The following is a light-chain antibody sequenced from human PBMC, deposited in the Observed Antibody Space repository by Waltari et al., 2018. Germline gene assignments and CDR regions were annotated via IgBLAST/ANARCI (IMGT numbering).Light chain of an antibody. CDR1: NIGSKG. CDR2: DDD. J-gene: IGLJ3*02. V-gene: IGLV3-21*02. CDR3: KVWDGSSNHAV. Sequence: SYVLTQPPSVSVAPGQTAFIPCGGSNIGSKGVHWDQQKPGQAPVLLVYDDDDRPSGIPERFSGSNSGSTATLAITRVEVGDEADYYCKVWDGSSNHAVFGGGTQLTVL.